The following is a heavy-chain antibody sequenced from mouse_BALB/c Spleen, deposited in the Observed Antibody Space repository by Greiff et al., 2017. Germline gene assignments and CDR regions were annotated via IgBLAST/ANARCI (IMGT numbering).Heavy chain of an antibody. CDR1: GFSLTSYG. D-gene: IGHD2-3*01. CDR3: AKIYDGYLYYAMDY. Sequence: QVQLKESGPGLVQPSQSLSITCTVSGFSLTSYGVHWVRQSPGKGLEWLGVIWSGGSTDYNAAFISRLSISKDNSKSQVFLKMNSLQTDDTAMYYCAKIYDGYLYYAMDYWGQGTSVTVSS. V-gene: IGHV2-4-1*01. J-gene: IGHJ4*01. CDR2: IWSGGST.